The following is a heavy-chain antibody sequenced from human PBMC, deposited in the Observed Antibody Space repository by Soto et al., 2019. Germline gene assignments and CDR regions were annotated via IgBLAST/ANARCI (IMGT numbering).Heavy chain of an antibody. Sequence: QVQLVESGGGLVKPGGSLRLSCAASGFTFSDYYMSWIRQAPGKGLEWVSYISSSGRTIYYADSVKGRFTISRDNAKNSLYLQMNSLRGEDTAVYYCAREEGYNYRPYYYYYYGMDVWGQGTTVTVSS. CDR3: AREEGYNYRPYYYYYYGMDV. J-gene: IGHJ6*02. V-gene: IGHV3-11*01. CDR1: GFTFSDYY. D-gene: IGHD5-12*01. CDR2: ISSSGRTI.